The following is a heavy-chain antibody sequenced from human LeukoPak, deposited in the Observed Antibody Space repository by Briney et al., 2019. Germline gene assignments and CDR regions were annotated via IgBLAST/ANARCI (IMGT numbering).Heavy chain of an antibody. CDR3: ASSAYAYHDAFDI. Sequence: SVKVSCKASGGTFSSYAISWVRQAPGQGLEWMGRIIPIFGIANYAQKFQGRVTITADKSTSTAYMELSSLRSEDTAVYYCASSAYAYHDAFDIWGQGTTVTVSS. CDR1: GGTFSSYA. J-gene: IGHJ3*02. D-gene: IGHD3-16*01. V-gene: IGHV1-69*04. CDR2: IIPIFGIA.